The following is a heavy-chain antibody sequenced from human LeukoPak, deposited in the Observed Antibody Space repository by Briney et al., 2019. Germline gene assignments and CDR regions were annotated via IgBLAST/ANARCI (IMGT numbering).Heavy chain of an antibody. V-gene: IGHV4-34*01. CDR3: ATSETFWSGDAFDI. J-gene: IGHJ3*02. Sequence: SETLSLTCAVYGGSFSGYYWSWIRQPPGKGLEWIGEINHSGSTNYNPSLKSRVTISVDTSKNQLSLKLSSVTAADTAVYYCATSETFWSGDAFDIWGQGTMVTVSS. CDR1: GGSFSGYY. CDR2: INHSGST. D-gene: IGHD3-3*01.